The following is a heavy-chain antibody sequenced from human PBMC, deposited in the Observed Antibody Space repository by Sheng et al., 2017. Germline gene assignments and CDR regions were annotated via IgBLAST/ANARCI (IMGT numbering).Heavy chain of an antibody. V-gene: IGHV3-23*04. Sequence: EVQLVESGGGLVQPGGSLRLSCAASGFIFNNYAMSWVRQAPGKGLEWVSTISGSGDNTYYADSVKGRFAISRDNSKNTVYLQMNSLRAEDTALYYCAKVLQYFEGLDYWGQGTLVTVSS. CDR1: GFIFNNYA. CDR2: ISGSGDNT. D-gene: IGHD3-9*01. CDR3: AKVLQYFEGLDY. J-gene: IGHJ4*02.